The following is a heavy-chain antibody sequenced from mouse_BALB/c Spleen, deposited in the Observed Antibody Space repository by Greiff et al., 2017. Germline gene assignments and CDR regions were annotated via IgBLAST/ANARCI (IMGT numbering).Heavy chain of an antibody. CDR1: GYAFSSYW. CDR3: ARLGDSSGPWFAY. Sequence: QVQLQQSGAELVRPGSSVKISCKASGYAFSSYWMNWVKQRPGQGLEWIGQIYPGDGDTNYNGKFKGKATLTADKSSSTAYMQLSSLTSEDSAVYFCARLGDSSGPWFAYWGQGTLVTVSA. V-gene: IGHV1-80*01. D-gene: IGHD3-2*01. CDR2: IYPGDGDT. J-gene: IGHJ3*01.